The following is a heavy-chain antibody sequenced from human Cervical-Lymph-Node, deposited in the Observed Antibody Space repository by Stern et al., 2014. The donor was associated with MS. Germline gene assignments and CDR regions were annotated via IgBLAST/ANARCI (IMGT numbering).Heavy chain of an antibody. J-gene: IGHJ6*02. CDR1: GFSFDEYN. Sequence: VQLVESGGGLVQPGRSLRLSCVASGFSFDEYNMHWVRQAPGKGLEWVSGISWNSDNIGYAASVKGRFTISRDNAKNSLYLQMNSLRAEDTALYYCASNPVYYYGLDVWGQGTTVTVSS. D-gene: IGHD1-14*01. V-gene: IGHV3-9*01. CDR3: ASNPVYYYGLDV. CDR2: ISWNSDNI.